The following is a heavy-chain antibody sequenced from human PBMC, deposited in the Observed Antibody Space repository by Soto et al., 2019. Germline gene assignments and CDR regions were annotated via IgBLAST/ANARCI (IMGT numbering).Heavy chain of an antibody. V-gene: IGHV3-23*01. Sequence: GGSLRLSCAASGFTFSTYAMIWVRQAPGKGLEWVSVITGSGGSTYYADSVKGRLTISRDNSKNTLYLQMNSLRAEDTAVYYCAKVVRGYCTYGVCSNGYFYYGLDVWGQGTTVTVSS. CDR2: ITGSGGST. J-gene: IGHJ6*02. CDR3: AKVVRGYCTYGVCSNGYFYYGLDV. CDR1: GFTFSTYA. D-gene: IGHD2-8*01.